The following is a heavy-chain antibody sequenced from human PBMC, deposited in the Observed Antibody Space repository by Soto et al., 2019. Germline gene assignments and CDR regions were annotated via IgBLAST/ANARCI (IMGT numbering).Heavy chain of an antibody. J-gene: IGHJ4*02. D-gene: IGHD4-4*01. CDR2: IYWDDDK. Sequence: QITLKESGPPLVKPTQTLTLTCTFSGFSLSTPGVGVGWIRQPPGKALEWLGIIYWDDDKWYSPSLKSRLTITRATSKNQVALTMTNMDPVDTATYYCAHRPLPYRYYFDYWGQGTLVTVSS. V-gene: IGHV2-5*02. CDR1: GFSLSTPGVG. CDR3: AHRPLPYRYYFDY.